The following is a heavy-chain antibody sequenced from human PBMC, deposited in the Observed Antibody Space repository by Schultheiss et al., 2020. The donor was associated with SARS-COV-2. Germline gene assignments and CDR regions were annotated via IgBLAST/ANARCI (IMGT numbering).Heavy chain of an antibody. J-gene: IGHJ4*02. CDR3: ARDKWLVGSDY. Sequence: GGSLRLSCAASGFTFSNYAMSWVRQAPGKGLEWVANIKQDGSEKYYVDSVKGRFTISRDNAKNSLYLQMNSLRAEDTAVYYCARDKWLVGSDYWGQGTLVTVSS. CDR2: IKQDGSEK. CDR1: GFTFSNYA. D-gene: IGHD5-12*01. V-gene: IGHV3-7*03.